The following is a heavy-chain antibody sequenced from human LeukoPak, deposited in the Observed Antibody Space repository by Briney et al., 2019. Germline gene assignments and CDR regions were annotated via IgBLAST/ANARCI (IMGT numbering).Heavy chain of an antibody. J-gene: IGHJ3*02. Sequence: GASVKVSCKASGYTFTSYGISWVRQAPGQGLEWMGWISAYNGNTNYAQKLQGRVTMTTDTSTSTAYMELRSLRSDDTAVYYCARDVESDYDYVWGSYRSDAFDIWGQGTMVTVSS. CDR3: ARDVESDYDYVWGSYRSDAFDI. CDR1: GYTFTSYG. V-gene: IGHV1-18*01. CDR2: ISAYNGNT. D-gene: IGHD3-16*02.